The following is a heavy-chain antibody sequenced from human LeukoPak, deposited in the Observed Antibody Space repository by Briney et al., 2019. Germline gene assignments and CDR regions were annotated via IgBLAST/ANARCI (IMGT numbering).Heavy chain of an antibody. CDR1: GFTFSSNF. V-gene: IGHV3-66*01. D-gene: IGHD6-13*01. J-gene: IGHJ4*02. CDR3: AKGHGSSWSFIDY. CDR2: IYSGGRT. Sequence: GGSLRLSCAASGFTFSSNFMSWVRQAPGKGLEWVSVIYSGGRTDYADSVKGRFTISRDNSKNSLYLQMNSLRLEDTAVYYCAKGHGSSWSFIDYWGQGALVTVSS.